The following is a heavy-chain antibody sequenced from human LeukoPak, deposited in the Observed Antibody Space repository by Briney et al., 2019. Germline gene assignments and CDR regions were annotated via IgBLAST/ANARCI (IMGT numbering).Heavy chain of an antibody. V-gene: IGHV3-7*01. J-gene: IGHJ4*02. D-gene: IGHD3-22*01. CDR2: IKHDGSEK. CDR1: GFTFSSYW. CDR3: AKSWYYYDSSGYYSIPPFDY. Sequence: GGSLRLSCAASGFTFSSYWMSWVRQAPGKGLEWVANIKHDGSEKYYVDSVKGRFTISRDNAKNSLYLQMNSLRAEDTAVYYCAKSWYYYDSSGYYSIPPFDYWGQGTLVTVSS.